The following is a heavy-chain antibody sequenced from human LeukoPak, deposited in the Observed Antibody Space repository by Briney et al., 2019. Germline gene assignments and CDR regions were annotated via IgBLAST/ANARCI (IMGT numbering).Heavy chain of an antibody. V-gene: IGHV1-2*02. Sequence: ASVKVSCKTSGYTFTNYGFSWVRQAPGQGLEWMGWIDPNTGGTNFAQKFQGRVTMTRDTSITTAYMELSRLRFDDTAVYYCARPRAFSYGQMYYFDYWGQGALVTVSS. CDR1: GYTFTNYG. D-gene: IGHD5-18*01. CDR3: ARPRAFSYGQMYYFDY. CDR2: IDPNTGGT. J-gene: IGHJ4*02.